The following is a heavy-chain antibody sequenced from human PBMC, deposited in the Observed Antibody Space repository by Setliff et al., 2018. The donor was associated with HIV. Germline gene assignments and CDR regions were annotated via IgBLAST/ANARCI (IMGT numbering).Heavy chain of an antibody. CDR3: ARGLSSQTYWGTRPLGLDY. CDR2: LHSLGSPRVSATP. V-gene: IGHV4-4*08. Sequence: SETLSLTCSVSSGSMTGHYWTWVRQPPGKGLEWIGYLHSLGSPRVSATPNYSPSLKSRITISLDTCERQFSLTMTSGTAADTAVYYCARGLSSQTYWGTRPLGLDYWGQGSLVTVSS. J-gene: IGHJ4*01. CDR1: SGSMTGHY. D-gene: IGHD2-2*01.